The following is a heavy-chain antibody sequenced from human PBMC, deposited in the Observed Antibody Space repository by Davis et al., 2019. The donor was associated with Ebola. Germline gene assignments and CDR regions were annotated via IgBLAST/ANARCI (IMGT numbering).Heavy chain of an antibody. CDR1: GGSISSGGYS. CDR2: LYHSGST. Sequence: MPSETLSLTCAVSGGSISSGGYSWSWIRQPPGKGLEWIGYLYHSGSTNYNPSLKSRVTISVDTSKNQFSLKLSSVTAADTAVYYCARGPLYCSSTSCYLYYYYGMDVWGKGTTVTVSS. CDR3: ARGPLYCSSTSCYLYYYYGMDV. D-gene: IGHD2-2*01. J-gene: IGHJ6*04. V-gene: IGHV4-30-2*01.